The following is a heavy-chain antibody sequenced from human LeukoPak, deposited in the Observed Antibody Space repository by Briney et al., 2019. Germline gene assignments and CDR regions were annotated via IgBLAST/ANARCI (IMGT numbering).Heavy chain of an antibody. V-gene: IGHV3-33*01. CDR3: ARDWKTNSFDY. J-gene: IGHJ4*02. CDR1: GFTFSNYG. D-gene: IGHD1-1*01. CDR2: IWYDGSYQ. Sequence: GGSLRLSCAASGFTFSNYGFHWVRQAPGKGLEWVAVIWYDGSYQYYPDSVKGRFTISRDNSKNTLYLQMDSLRAEDTAIYYCARDWKTNSFDYWGQGTLVTVSS.